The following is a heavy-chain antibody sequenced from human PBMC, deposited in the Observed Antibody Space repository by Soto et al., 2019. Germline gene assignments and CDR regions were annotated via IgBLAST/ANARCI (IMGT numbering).Heavy chain of an antibody. CDR2: IYDRGST. Sequence: PSETLSLTCTVSGGSISSGGYYWSWIRQHPGKGLEWIGYIYDRGSTYYNPSLRSRVTISVDTSKNQFSLKLSSVTAADTAVYYCARGKKYSSGPNWFDPWGQGTLVTVSS. D-gene: IGHD6-19*01. V-gene: IGHV4-31*03. J-gene: IGHJ5*02. CDR1: GGSISSGGYY. CDR3: ARGKKYSSGPNWFDP.